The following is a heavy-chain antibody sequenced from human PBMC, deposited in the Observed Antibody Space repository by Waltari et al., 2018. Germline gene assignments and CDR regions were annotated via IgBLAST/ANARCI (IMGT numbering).Heavy chain of an antibody. Sequence: QVQLVQSGPEVREPGASVTVSCKASGGTFSSYAISWGRQAPGQGLEWMGGIIPMFGTANYAQKFQGRVTITADESTSTAYMALSSLRSEDTAVYYCASGVVVAATPGYFDYWGQGTLVTVSS. V-gene: IGHV1-69*01. CDR3: ASGVVVAATPGYFDY. CDR1: GGTFSSYA. D-gene: IGHD2-15*01. J-gene: IGHJ4*02. CDR2: IIPMFGTA.